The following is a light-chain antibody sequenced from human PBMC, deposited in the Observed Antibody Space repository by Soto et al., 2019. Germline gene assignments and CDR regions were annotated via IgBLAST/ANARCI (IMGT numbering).Light chain of an antibody. J-gene: IGLJ1*01. CDR1: SSDFGSYNR. CDR2: EVS. V-gene: IGLV2-18*01. Sequence: QSALTQPPSVSGSPGQSVAISCTGTSSDFGSYNRVSWYQLPPVTGPKLVIYEVSNRPSGIPDRFSGSKSGNTASLTISGLQAEDEAAYYCSLYTTDSTYVFGTGTKVTVL. CDR3: SLYTTDSTYV.